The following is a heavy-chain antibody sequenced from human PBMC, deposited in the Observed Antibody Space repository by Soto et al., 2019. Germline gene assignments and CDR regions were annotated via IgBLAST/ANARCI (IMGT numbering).Heavy chain of an antibody. CDR1: GGSISSSSYF. CDR2: IYYSGST. J-gene: IGHJ5*02. V-gene: IGHV4-39*01. CDR3: ARHYSSGSRNWFDP. Sequence: PSETLSLTCSVSGGSISSSSYFWGWVRQPPGKGLEWIGSIYYSGSTYYNPSLRSRVTISVDTSKNQFSLKLSSVTAADTAVFYCARHYSSGSRNWFDPWGQGTLVTVPQ. D-gene: IGHD6-19*01.